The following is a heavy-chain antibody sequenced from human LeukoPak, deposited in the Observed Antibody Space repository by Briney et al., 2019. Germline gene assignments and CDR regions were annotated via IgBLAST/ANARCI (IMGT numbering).Heavy chain of an antibody. D-gene: IGHD3-10*01. V-gene: IGHV3-30*18. J-gene: IGHJ6*02. CDR1: GFTFSNYA. CDR2: ISYDGTNK. CDR3: AKAVGFGEAYGMDV. Sequence: GRSLRLSCAASGFTFSNYAIPWIRQGPGKGLKWVAIISYDGTNKYYADSVKGRFSISRDNSKNTLYLQMNSLRPEDTAVYYCAKAVGFGEAYGMDVWGQGTTVTVSS.